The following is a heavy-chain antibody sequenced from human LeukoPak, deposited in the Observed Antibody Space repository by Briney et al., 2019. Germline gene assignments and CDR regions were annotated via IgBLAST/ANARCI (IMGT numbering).Heavy chain of an antibody. Sequence: PSETLSLTCAVYGGTFSGYYWGWIRQPPGKGLQWIGEITHNGYTNYNPALKSGVTISIDKNKNESSLKVRSGTAAYMGIYYCAASGDPINWFDPWGQGTMVTVSS. J-gene: IGHJ5*02. CDR1: GGTFSGYY. D-gene: IGHD3-10*01. CDR3: AASGDPINWFDP. CDR2: ITHNGYT. V-gene: IGHV4-34*08.